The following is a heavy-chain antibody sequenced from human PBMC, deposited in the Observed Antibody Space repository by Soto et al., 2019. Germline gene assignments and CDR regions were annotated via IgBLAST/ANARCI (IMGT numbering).Heavy chain of an antibody. CDR3: ARDRSTGDY. CDR1: GYNFTSYG. CDR2: ISAYNGNT. Sequence: QVQLVQSGAEVKKPGASVKVSCKASGYNFTSYGIRWVRLAPGQGLEWMGWISAYNGNTDDGQNLQGRVTMTTDKSPSTAYMELMSLRSDDTAVYYCARDRSTGDYWGQGTLVTVSS. V-gene: IGHV1-18*01. J-gene: IGHJ4*02.